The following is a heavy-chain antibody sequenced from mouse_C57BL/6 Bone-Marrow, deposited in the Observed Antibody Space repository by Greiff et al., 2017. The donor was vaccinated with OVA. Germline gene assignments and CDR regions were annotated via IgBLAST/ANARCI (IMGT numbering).Heavy chain of an antibody. CDR3: GPMITTNAMDY. Sequence: EVQLQQSGAELVRPGASVKLSCTASGFNIKDDYMHWVKQRPEQGLEWIGWIDPEDGDTEYASKFQGKATITADTSSNTAYLQLSSLTSEDTAVYYCGPMITTNAMDYWGQGTSVTVSS. CDR1: GFNIKDDY. CDR2: IDPEDGDT. V-gene: IGHV14-4*01. J-gene: IGHJ4*01. D-gene: IGHD2-4*01.